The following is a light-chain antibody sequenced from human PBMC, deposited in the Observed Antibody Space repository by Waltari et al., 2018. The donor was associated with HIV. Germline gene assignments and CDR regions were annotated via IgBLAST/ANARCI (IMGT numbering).Light chain of an antibody. CDR3: CSYVGGYTFV. V-gene: IGLV2-11*01. Sequence: QSALTQPRPVSGSPGQSVTISCTGTSRDVADNNYVSWYQHHPGKAPKLIIYDVSKRPSGVPDRFSGSKSGNTVSLTISGLQAEDEGDYYYCSYVGGYTFVFGGGTKLTVL. CDR2: DVS. J-gene: IGLJ3*02. CDR1: SRDVADNNY.